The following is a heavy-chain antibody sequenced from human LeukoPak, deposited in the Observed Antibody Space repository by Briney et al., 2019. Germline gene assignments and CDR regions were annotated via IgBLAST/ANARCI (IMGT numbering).Heavy chain of an antibody. CDR3: ARDQGTTVVTQDNWFDP. CDR2: INPSGGSS. V-gene: IGHV1-46*01. Sequence: ASVKVSCKASGYTFTSYYMHWVRQAPGQGLEWMGIINPSGGSSSYAQKFQGRVTMTRDTSTSTVYMELSSQRSEDTAVYYCARDQGTTVVTQDNWFDPWGQGTLVTVSS. J-gene: IGHJ5*02. CDR1: GYTFTSYY. D-gene: IGHD4-23*01.